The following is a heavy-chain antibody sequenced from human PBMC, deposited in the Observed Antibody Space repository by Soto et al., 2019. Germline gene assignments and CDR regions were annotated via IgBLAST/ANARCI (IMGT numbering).Heavy chain of an antibody. V-gene: IGHV4-59*01. D-gene: IGHD3-10*01. J-gene: IGHJ6*02. CDR2: IYYSGST. Sequence: SETLSLTCTVSGGSISSYYWSWIRQPPGKGLEWIGYIYYSGSTNYNPSLKSRVTISVDTSKNQFSLKLSSVTAADTAVYYCARTLWFGDGMDVWGQGTTVTVCS. CDR3: ARTLWFGDGMDV. CDR1: GGSISSYY.